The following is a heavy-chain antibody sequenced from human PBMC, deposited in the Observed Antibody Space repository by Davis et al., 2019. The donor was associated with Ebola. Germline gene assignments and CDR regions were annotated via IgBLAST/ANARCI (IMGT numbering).Heavy chain of an antibody. CDR1: GFTFSSYA. CDR3: ASYDPIDY. CDR2: ISYDGSNK. J-gene: IGHJ4*02. Sequence: PGGSLRLSCAASGFTFSSYAMHWVRQAPGKGLEWVAVISYDGSNKYYADSVKGRFTISRDNSKNTLYLQMNGLRAEDTAVYYCASYDPIDYWGQGTLVTVSS. D-gene: IGHD5-12*01. V-gene: IGHV3-30-3*01.